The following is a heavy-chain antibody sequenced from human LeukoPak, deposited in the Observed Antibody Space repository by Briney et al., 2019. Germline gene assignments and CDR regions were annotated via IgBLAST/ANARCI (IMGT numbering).Heavy chain of an antibody. J-gene: IGHJ3*02. CDR3: ARAMAVVAAKDAFDI. D-gene: IGHD2-15*01. Sequence: SVKVSCKASGGTFSSYAISWVRQAPGQGLEWMGGIIPIFGTANYAQKFQGRVTITADDSTSTAYMELSSLRSEDTAVYYCARAMAVVAAKDAFDIWGQGTMVTVSS. CDR2: IIPIFGTA. V-gene: IGHV1-69*13. CDR1: GGTFSSYA.